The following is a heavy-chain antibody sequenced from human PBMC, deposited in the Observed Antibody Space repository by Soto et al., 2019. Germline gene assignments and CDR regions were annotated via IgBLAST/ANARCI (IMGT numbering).Heavy chain of an antibody. Sequence: QVQLQGSGPGPVRPSETLSLTCTVSGASISTNHHNWAWVRQPPGKGLEWMGNIHYRGDTYFNPSLGSRLSMSVDTSKNQFSLKLTSVTAADTAVYYCARLPTGYPNWFDPWGQGTLVTVSS. V-gene: IGHV4-39*01. CDR2: IHYRGDT. D-gene: IGHD3-9*01. CDR1: GASISTNHHN. CDR3: ARLPTGYPNWFDP. J-gene: IGHJ5*02.